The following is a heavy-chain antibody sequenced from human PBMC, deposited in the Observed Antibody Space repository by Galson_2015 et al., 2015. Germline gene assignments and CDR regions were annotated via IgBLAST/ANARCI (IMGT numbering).Heavy chain of an antibody. Sequence: SLRLSCAAPGFILSNAWMSWVRQAPGKGLEWVGHIRNKADGASTDYAASVRGRFSILRDDSKNTLYLQMNSLKTEDTAVYYCARGLGPEMGYWGQGTLVTVSS. CDR3: ARGLGPEMGY. CDR2: IRNKADGAST. V-gene: IGHV3-15*01. J-gene: IGHJ4*02. D-gene: IGHD5-24*01. CDR1: GFILSNAW.